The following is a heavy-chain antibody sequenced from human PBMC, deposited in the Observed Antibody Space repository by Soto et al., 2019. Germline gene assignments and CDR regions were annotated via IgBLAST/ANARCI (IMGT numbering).Heavy chain of an antibody. CDR3: AREVGYGDFSAALLD. Sequence: VQLMQSGAEVQKPGSSVKVSCKASGGTFSSHSINWVRQATGQGLEWMGGVISLFGTANYAHNFKGRVTITADQSTSTAYMELNRLRSDDTAVYYCAREVGYGDFSAALLDGGQGTLVTVSS. V-gene: IGHV1-69*01. J-gene: IGHJ4*02. D-gene: IGHD4-17*01. CDR1: GGTFSSHS. CDR2: VISLFGTA.